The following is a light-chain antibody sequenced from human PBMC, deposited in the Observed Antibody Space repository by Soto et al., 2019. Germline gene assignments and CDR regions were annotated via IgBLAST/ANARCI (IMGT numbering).Light chain of an antibody. CDR1: QSVSSN. CDR3: QQYNNWPPTWT. CDR2: GVS. Sequence: EIEMTQSPATLSVSPGERAPLSCRARQSVSSNLAWYQQKPGQAPRLLIYGVSTRATDIPARFSGSGSGTEFTLTISSLQSEDFAVYYCQQYNNWPPTWTFGQGTKVDIK. V-gene: IGKV3-15*01. J-gene: IGKJ1*01.